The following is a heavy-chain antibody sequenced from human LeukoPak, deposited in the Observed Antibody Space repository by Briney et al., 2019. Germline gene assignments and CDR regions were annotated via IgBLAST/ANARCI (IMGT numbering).Heavy chain of an antibody. CDR2: ITYPGGYT. J-gene: IGHJ4*02. CDR1: GFTFGSYP. V-gene: IGHV3-23*01. Sequence: GGSLRLSCAASGFTFGSYPMSWVRQAPGKGLEWVSSITYPGGYTNYADSVKGLFTISTDISKDTLYLQMNSLRAEDTAVYYCAKTPFDYWGQGTLVTVSS. CDR3: AKTPFDY.